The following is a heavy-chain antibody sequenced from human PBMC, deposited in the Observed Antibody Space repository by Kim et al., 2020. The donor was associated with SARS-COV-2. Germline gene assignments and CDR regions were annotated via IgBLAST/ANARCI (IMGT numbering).Heavy chain of an antibody. CDR3: AALAAAGPTTYYYYGMDV. CDR2: ISSSSSYI. D-gene: IGHD6-13*01. CDR1: GFTFSSYS. V-gene: IGHV3-21*01. Sequence: GGSLRLSCAASGFTFSSYSMNWVRQAPGKGLEWVSSISSSSSYINYADSLKGRFTISRDNAMNSLYLQMNSLRAEDTAVYYCAALAAAGPTTYYYYGMDVWGQGTTVTVSS. J-gene: IGHJ6*02.